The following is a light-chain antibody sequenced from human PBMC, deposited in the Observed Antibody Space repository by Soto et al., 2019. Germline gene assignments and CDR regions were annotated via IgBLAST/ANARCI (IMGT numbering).Light chain of an antibody. CDR3: QQYGSSPFT. CDR2: GAS. Sequence: EIVLTQSPGTLSLSPGERATLSCRASQSVSSSYLAWYQQKPGQTPRLLFYGASSRATGIPDRFSGSGSGTDFTLTISSLETEDFAVYYCQQYGSSPFTFGPGTKVDIK. CDR1: QSVSSSY. V-gene: IGKV3-20*01. J-gene: IGKJ3*01.